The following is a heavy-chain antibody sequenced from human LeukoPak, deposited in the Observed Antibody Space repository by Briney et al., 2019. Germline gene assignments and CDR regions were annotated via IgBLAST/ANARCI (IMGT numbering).Heavy chain of an antibody. D-gene: IGHD5-18*01. V-gene: IGHV3-21*01. CDR3: GRGGGYSYGYVNY. J-gene: IGHJ4*02. Sequence: GGSLRLSCAASGFTFSSYSMNWVRQAPGKGLEWVSSISSSSSYIYYVDSVKGRFTISRDNAKNSLYLQMNSLRAEDTAVYYCGRGGGYSYGYVNYWGQGPLVTVSS. CDR2: ISSSSSYI. CDR1: GFTFSSYS.